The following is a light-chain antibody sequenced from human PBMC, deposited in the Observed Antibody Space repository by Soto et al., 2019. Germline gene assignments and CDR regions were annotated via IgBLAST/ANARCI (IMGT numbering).Light chain of an antibody. CDR3: SSYTSRSTFWV. V-gene: IGLV2-14*01. J-gene: IGLJ3*02. Sequence: QSALTQPASVSGSPGQSITISCTGTSSDVDGYKYVSWYQQHPGKAPKLMIYAVSNRPSGVSNRFSGSKSGDTASLTISGRQAEDEADYYCSSYTSRSTFWVFGGGTKLTVL. CDR1: SSDVDGYKY. CDR2: AVS.